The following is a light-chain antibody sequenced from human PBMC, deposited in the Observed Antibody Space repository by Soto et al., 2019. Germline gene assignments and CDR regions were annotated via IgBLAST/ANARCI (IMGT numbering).Light chain of an antibody. V-gene: IGKV1-33*01. J-gene: IGKJ5*01. Sequence: DIQITQSPSSLSASVGDMVTITCQASQNIKNYLNWYQQKPGRAPKLLIYDASNLEAGVPSRLRGSGSGTDFTFTISRLKPEDIATYYCQQYENLPTFGQGTRLEIK. CDR2: DAS. CDR3: QQYENLPT. CDR1: QNIKNY.